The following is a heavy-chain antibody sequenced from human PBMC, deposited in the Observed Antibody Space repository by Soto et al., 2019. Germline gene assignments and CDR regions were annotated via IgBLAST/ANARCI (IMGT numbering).Heavy chain of an antibody. CDR1: EFIFNNFA. J-gene: IGHJ5*02. CDR3: VRSKRRHCGNDCYMFDP. V-gene: IGHV3-30*04. D-gene: IGHD2-21*02. CDR2: ISYDGRHK. Sequence: PXGSLRLSCSASEFIFNNFAMNWVRQAPGRGLEWVALISYDGRHKNYADSVKGRITISRDNSKNILYLQMSALRAEDTAIYYCVRSKRRHCGNDCYMFDPWGQGNLVTVSS.